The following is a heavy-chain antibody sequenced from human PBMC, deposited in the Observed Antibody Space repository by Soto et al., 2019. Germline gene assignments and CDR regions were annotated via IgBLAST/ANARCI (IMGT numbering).Heavy chain of an antibody. V-gene: IGHV3-30-3*01. CDR1: GFTFSSYA. D-gene: IGHD2-15*01. CDR2: ISYDGSNK. CDR3: ARDGYCSGGSCLDY. J-gene: IGHJ4*02. Sequence: QVQLVESGGGVVQPGRSLRLSCAASGFTFSSYAMHWVRQAPGKGLEWVAVISYDGSNKYYADSVKGRFTISRDNAKNSLYLQMNSLRAEDTAVYYCARDGYCSGGSCLDYWGQGTLVTVSS.